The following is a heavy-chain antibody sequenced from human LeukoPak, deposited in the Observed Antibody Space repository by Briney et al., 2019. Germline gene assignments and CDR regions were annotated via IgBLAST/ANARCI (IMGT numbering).Heavy chain of an antibody. V-gene: IGHV3-30*03. J-gene: IGHJ4*02. CDR2: ISYDGSNK. Sequence: GGSLRLSCAASGFTFSSYSMNWVRQAPGKGLEWVAVISYDGSNKYYADSVKGRFTISRDNSKNTLYLQMNSLRAEDTAVYYCARVYSSGFFLDYWGQGTLVTVSS. CDR3: ARVYSSGFFLDY. D-gene: IGHD6-19*01. CDR1: GFTFSSYS.